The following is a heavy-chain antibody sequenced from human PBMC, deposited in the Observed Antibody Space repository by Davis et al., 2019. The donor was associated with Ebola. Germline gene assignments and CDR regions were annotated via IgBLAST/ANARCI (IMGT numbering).Heavy chain of an antibody. CDR2: IGGSIIIT. V-gene: IGHV3-23*01. CDR1: GFPFNFFA. J-gene: IGHJ4*02. CDR3: AKANTLTSAFDH. Sequence: PGGSLRLSCARSGFPFNFFAMSWVRQAPGKGLEWLSWIGGSIIITYYADSVRGRFTVSRDNSKNTLFLQMDSLSAEDTAIYFCAKANTLTSAFDHWGQGTLVTVSS. D-gene: IGHD4-17*01.